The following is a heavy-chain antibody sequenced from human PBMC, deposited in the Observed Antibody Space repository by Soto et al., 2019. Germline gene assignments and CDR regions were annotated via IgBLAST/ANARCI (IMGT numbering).Heavy chain of an antibody. Sequence: KPSETLSLTCTVSGGSISPFYWSWVRQPPGKGLEWIGYLYYSGNTNYNPSLKSRVTISVDASKNQVSLRLTSVTAADTAVYYCARVGGVAARTFDYWGQGTVVTVFS. V-gene: IGHV4-59*01. J-gene: IGHJ4*02. CDR2: LYYSGNT. CDR1: GGSISPFY. D-gene: IGHD2-15*01. CDR3: ARVGGVAARTFDY.